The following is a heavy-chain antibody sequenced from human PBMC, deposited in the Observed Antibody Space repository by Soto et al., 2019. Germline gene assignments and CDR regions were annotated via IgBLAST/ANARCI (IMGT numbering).Heavy chain of an antibody. D-gene: IGHD6-13*01. Sequence: PGGSLRLSCAASGFTFSSYDMHWVRQATGKGLEWVSAIGTAGDTYYADSVKGRFTISRDNSKNTLYLQMNSLRAEDTALYYCAKDQRGFTSTARIDYWGQGTLVTVSS. CDR2: IGTAGDT. V-gene: IGHV3-13*01. CDR1: GFTFSSYD. J-gene: IGHJ4*02. CDR3: AKDQRGFTSTARIDY.